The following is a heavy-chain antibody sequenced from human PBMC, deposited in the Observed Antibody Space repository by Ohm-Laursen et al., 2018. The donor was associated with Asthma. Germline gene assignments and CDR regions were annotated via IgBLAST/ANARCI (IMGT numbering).Heavy chain of an antibody. CDR2: IIPIFGTA. CDR3: ARCQNYDFWSGYYTDHCYGMDV. D-gene: IGHD3-3*01. J-gene: IGHJ6*02. Sequence: SVKVSCKASGGTFSSYAISWVRQAPGQGLEWMGGIIPIFGTANYAQKFQGRVTITADESTSTAYMELSSLRSEDTAVYYCARCQNYDFWSGYYTDHCYGMDVWGQGTTVTVSS. V-gene: IGHV1-69*13. CDR1: GGTFSSYA.